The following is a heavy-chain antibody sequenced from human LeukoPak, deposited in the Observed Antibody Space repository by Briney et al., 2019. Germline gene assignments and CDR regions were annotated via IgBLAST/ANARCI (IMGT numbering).Heavy chain of an antibody. V-gene: IGHV3-48*01. CDR3: ARGRRGSSSSGFHLVY. CDR2: ISSSSSMI. Sequence: GGSLRLSCAASGFTFSRYRMNWVRQAPGKGLEWVSYISSSSSMIYNADSVKGRFTISRDNAKNSLYLQMNSLRAEDTAVYYCARGRRGSSSSGFHLVYWGQGTLVTVSS. J-gene: IGHJ4*02. CDR1: GFTFSRYR. D-gene: IGHD6-6*01.